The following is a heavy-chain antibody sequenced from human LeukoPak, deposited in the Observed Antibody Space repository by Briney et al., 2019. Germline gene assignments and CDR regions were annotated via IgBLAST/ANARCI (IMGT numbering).Heavy chain of an antibody. J-gene: IGHJ6*03. CDR1: GGSISSSSYY. V-gene: IGHV4-39*01. CDR2: IYYSGST. D-gene: IGHD6-13*01. CDR3: ARLEGRRGISYYYYYYYMDV. Sequence: SETLSLTCTVSGGSISSSSYYWGWIRQPPGKGLEWIGSIYYSGSTYYNPSLKSRVTISVDTSKNQFSLKLSSVTAADTAVYYRARLEGRRGISYYYYYYYMDVGGKGTTVTVSS.